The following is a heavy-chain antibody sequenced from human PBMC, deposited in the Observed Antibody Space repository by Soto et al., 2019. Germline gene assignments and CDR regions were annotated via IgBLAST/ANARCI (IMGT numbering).Heavy chain of an antibody. V-gene: IGHV4-59*08. CDR1: GGSISGYY. Sequence: QVQLQESGPGLVKPSETLSLTCTVSGGSISGYYWSWIRQPPGKGLEWIGYIFYSGSLKYNPSLKSRSTMSVDTSKNHLSLRLTSVTAADTAVYFCARATTLFGVVLSDWGQGSLVTVSS. CDR3: ARATTLFGVVLSD. J-gene: IGHJ4*02. CDR2: IFYSGSL. D-gene: IGHD3-3*01.